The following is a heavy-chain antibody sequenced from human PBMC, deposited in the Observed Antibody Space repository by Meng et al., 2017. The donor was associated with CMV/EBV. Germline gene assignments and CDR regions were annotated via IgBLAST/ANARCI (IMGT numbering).Heavy chain of an antibody. CDR1: GGSFSGYY. V-gene: IGHV4-34*01. J-gene: IGHJ4*02. CDR2: INHSGST. CDR3: AKARSSTSYRTYYFDY. Sequence: SQTLSLTCAVSGGSFSGYYWSWIRQPPGKGLEWIGEINHSGSTNYNPSLKSRVTISVDTSKNQFSLKLSSVTAADTAVYYCAKARSSTSYRTYYFDYWGQGTLVTVSS. D-gene: IGHD2-2*01.